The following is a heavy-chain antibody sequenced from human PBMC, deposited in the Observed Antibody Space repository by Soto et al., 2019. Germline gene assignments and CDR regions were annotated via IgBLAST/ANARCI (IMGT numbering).Heavy chain of an antibody. V-gene: IGHV4-31*03. Sequence: QVQLQESDAGLVKASQTLSLTCTVSGGSVSSGAYYLTWIRQRPGKGLEWIGYIYYSGSTYYSPSLKSRLSISLDTSKNQFSLRLSSVTAADTAMYYCARARLRAVYAFDIWGQGTMVTVSS. CDR3: ARARLRAVYAFDI. CDR2: IYYSGST. CDR1: GGSVSSGAYY. J-gene: IGHJ3*02. D-gene: IGHD5-12*01.